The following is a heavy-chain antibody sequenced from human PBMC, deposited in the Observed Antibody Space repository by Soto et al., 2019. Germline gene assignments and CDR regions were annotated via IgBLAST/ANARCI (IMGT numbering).Heavy chain of an antibody. D-gene: IGHD2-21*01. CDR2: ISAYNGNT. Sequence: GASVQVSCKASGYTFTSYGISWVRQAPGQGLERMGWISAYNGNTNYAQKLQGRVTMTTDTSTSTAYMELRSLRSDDTAVYYCARAIAYTDSPQNLNWFDPWGQGTLVTVSS. J-gene: IGHJ5*02. CDR3: ARAIAYTDSPQNLNWFDP. V-gene: IGHV1-18*01. CDR1: GYTFTSYG.